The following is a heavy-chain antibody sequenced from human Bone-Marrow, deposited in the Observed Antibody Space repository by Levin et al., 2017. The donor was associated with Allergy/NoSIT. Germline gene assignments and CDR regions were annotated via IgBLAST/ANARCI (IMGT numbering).Heavy chain of an antibody. CDR2: ISPIVSRT. Sequence: TGGSLRLSCKASGGTFSSDTIYWVRQAPGQGLEWMGRISPIVSRTNYAQKFQGRLTISADTSTTIAYMELSSLRSEDTAVYYCARLIGYSNGPEVFGMDVWGQGTTVTVSS. CDR3: ARLIGYSNGPEVFGMDV. D-gene: IGHD3-9*01. J-gene: IGHJ6*02. V-gene: IGHV1-69*02. CDR1: GGTFSSDT.